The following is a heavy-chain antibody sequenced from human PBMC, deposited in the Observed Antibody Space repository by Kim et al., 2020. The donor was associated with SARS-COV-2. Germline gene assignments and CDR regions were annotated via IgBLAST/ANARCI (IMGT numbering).Heavy chain of an antibody. CDR3: ARGIKQQLTKEDYFDY. D-gene: IGHD6-13*01. Sequence: GGSLRLSCAASGFTFSSYSMNWVRQAPGKGLEWVSYISSSSSTIYYADSVKGRFTISRDNAKNSLYLQMNSLRDEDTAVYYCARGIKQQLTKEDYFDYWGQGTLVTVSS. CDR2: ISSSSSTI. V-gene: IGHV3-48*02. CDR1: GFTFSSYS. J-gene: IGHJ4*02.